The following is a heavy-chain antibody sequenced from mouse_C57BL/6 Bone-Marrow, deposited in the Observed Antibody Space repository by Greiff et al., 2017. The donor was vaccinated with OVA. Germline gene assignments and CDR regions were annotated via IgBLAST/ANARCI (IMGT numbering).Heavy chain of an antibody. CDR2: IIPGSGGT. V-gene: IGHV1-54*01. Sequence: QVQLQQSGAELVRPGPSVKVSCKASGYAFTNYLIEWVKQRPGQGLEWLGVIIPGSGGTTYNEKFKGKATLPADKSSSTSYMQLRSRASEDAAVDFCARGEGDYCDYWGQGTTLTGSS. J-gene: IGHJ2*01. CDR1: GYAFTNYL. CDR3: ARGEGDYCDY.